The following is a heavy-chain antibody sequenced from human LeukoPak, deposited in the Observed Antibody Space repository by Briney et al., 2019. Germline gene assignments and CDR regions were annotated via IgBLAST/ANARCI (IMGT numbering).Heavy chain of an antibody. V-gene: IGHV3-7*01. J-gene: IGHJ4*02. CDR2: IKQDGSEK. CDR1: GFTFSSYW. Sequence: PGGSLRLSCAASGFTFSSYWMSWVRQAPGKGLEWVANIKQDGSEKYYVDSVKGRFTISRDNAKNSLYLQMNSLRAEDTAVYYCARGWNYSSSPLHRDYWGQGTLVTVSS. D-gene: IGHD6-13*01. CDR3: ARGWNYSSSPLHRDY.